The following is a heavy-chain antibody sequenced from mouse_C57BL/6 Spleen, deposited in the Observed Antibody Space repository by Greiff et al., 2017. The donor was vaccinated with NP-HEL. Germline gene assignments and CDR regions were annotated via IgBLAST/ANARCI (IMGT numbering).Heavy chain of an antibody. Sequence: QVQLQQSGAELARPGASVKLSCKASGYTFTSYGISWVKQRTGQGLEWIGEIYPRSGNTYYNEKFKGKATLTADKSSSTAYMELRSLTSEDSAVYFCARYWGTSGEYYFDYWGQGTTLTVSS. V-gene: IGHV1-81*01. D-gene: IGHD5-1*01. CDR1: GYTFTSYG. J-gene: IGHJ2*01. CDR3: ARYWGTSGEYYFDY. CDR2: IYPRSGNT.